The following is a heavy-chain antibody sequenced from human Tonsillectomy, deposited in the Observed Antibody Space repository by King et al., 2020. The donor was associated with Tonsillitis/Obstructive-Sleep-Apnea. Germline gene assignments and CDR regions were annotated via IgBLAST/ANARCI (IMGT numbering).Heavy chain of an antibody. CDR2: IYYSGST. V-gene: IGHV4-59*08. Sequence: QLQESGPGLVKPSETLSLTCTVSGGSISSYYWSWLRQPPGKGLEWIGYIYYSGSTNYNPSLKSRVTISVDTSKNQFSLKLSSVTAADTAVYYCARPTNYYYYMDVWGKGTTVTVSS. CDR3: ARPTNYYYYMDV. J-gene: IGHJ6*03. CDR1: GGSISSYY.